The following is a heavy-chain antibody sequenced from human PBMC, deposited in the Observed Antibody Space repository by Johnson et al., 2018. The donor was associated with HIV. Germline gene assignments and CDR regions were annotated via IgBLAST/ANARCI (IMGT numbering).Heavy chain of an antibody. D-gene: IGHD6-19*01. J-gene: IGHJ3*02. CDR1: GFTFRDHY. CDR3: AVTVHSSGWYGGDDAFDI. CDR2: ISSSGTTI. V-gene: IGHV3-11*04. Sequence: QVQLVESGGGLVKPGGPLRLSCAASGFTFRDHYMSWIRQAPGKGLEWVSYISSSGTTIYSADSVQGRFTTSRDNSKNTLYLQMNSLRAEDTALYYCAVTVHSSGWYGGDDAFDIWGQGTMVTVSS.